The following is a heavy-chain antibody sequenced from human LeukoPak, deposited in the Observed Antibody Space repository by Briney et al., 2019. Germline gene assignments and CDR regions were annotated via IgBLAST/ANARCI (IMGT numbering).Heavy chain of an antibody. Sequence: PSETLSLTCTVSGGSISSYYWSWIRQPPGKGLESIGYIYDSGSTNYKPSLKSRVTISVDTSKNQFSLKLSSVTAADTALYYCARARYSSSPFWGQGTLVTVSS. CDR1: GGSISSYY. D-gene: IGHD6-6*01. V-gene: IGHV4-59*01. CDR3: ARARYSSSPF. CDR2: IYDSGST. J-gene: IGHJ4*02.